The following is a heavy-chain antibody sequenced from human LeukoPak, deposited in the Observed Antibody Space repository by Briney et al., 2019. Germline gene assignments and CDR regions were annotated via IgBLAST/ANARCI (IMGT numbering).Heavy chain of an antibody. D-gene: IGHD1-14*01. J-gene: IGHJ5*02. V-gene: IGHV1-2*02. CDR2: INPNSGDT. CDR3: ARAPGESLHHYNWFDP. CDR1: GYTFTGYY. Sequence: ASVKVSCKASGYTFTGYYMHWVRQAPGQGLEWMGWINPNSGDTNYAQKFQGRVTMTTDTSTSTAYMELRSLRSDDTAVYYCARAPGESLHHYNWFDPWGQGTLVTVSS.